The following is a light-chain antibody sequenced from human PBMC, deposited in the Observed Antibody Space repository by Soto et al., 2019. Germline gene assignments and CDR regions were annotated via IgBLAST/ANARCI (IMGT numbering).Light chain of an antibody. CDR2: DVN. CDR1: SSDVGGYNF. V-gene: IGLV2-14*01. J-gene: IGLJ2*01. CDR3: NSYTTTSPVV. Sequence: QSALTQPASVPGSPGQSITISCSGTSSDVGGYNFVSWYQQHPGKAPKLLIYDVNNRPSGVSNRFSGSKFGNTASLTISGLQAEDEADYYCNSYTTTSPVVFGGGTKVTVL.